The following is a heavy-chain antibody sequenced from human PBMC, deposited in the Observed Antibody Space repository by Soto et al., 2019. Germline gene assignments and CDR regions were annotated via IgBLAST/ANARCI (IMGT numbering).Heavy chain of an antibody. J-gene: IGHJ6*02. CDR2: VSPPFRTS. V-gene: IGHV1-69*01. D-gene: IGHD3-10*01. CDR1: GVSFNNNG. Sequence: QVQLVQSGAEVKKPGSSVKVSCKTSGVSFNNNGIGWVRQAPGHGLEWMGGVSPPFRTSNYARKFQSRIAITEDESTGTVNMELSSLTSEDTAQYYCARVLYYGSGSYSPYGMDVWGQGTTVTVSS. CDR3: ARVLYYGSGSYSPYGMDV.